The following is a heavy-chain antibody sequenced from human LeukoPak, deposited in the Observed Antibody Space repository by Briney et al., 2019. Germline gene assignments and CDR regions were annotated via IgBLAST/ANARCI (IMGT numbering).Heavy chain of an antibody. Sequence: GSLRLSCSASGLTFNAYAMHWVRQTPGKGLEWVAVISYDGTNSNYADSVKGRLTVSRDNSKNTLYLDLHSLTAEDTAVFFCVRDWGDLLAFGPWGQGTLVTVSS. J-gene: IGHJ5*02. V-gene: IGHV3-30*03. CDR2: ISYDGTNS. CDR3: VRDWGDLLAFGP. CDR1: GLTFNAYA. D-gene: IGHD3-3*01.